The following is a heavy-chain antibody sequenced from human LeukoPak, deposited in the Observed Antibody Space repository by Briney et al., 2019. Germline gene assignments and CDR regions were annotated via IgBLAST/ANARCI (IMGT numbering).Heavy chain of an antibody. CDR2: IYPSGTT. Sequence: PSETLSLTCTVSGASITNFYWSWVRRPPGNGLEWIGYIYPSGTTNYNPSLQSRVTMALATYNTQLSLRLRSVTAADTAVYFCASLKVSVVLGANSYYMDVWAKGTTVTVSS. D-gene: IGHD4/OR15-4a*01. CDR3: ASLKVSVVLGANSYYMDV. J-gene: IGHJ6*03. CDR1: GASITNFY. V-gene: IGHV4-4*09.